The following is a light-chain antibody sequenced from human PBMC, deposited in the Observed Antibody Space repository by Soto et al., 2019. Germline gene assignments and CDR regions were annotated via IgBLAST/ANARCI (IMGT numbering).Light chain of an antibody. Sequence: QSALTQPASVSGSPGQSITISCTGTSSDVGGYTSVSWYQQHPGKAPKLILYDVSNRPSGVSNRFSGSKSGNTAPLSISGLQAEDEADYYCNSYTTSSTRVFGTGTKVTVL. CDR3: NSYTTSSTRV. CDR2: DVS. J-gene: IGLJ1*01. CDR1: SSDVGGYTS. V-gene: IGLV2-14*03.